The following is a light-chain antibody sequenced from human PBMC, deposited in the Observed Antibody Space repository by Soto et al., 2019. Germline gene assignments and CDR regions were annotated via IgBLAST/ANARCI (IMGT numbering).Light chain of an antibody. Sequence: DIQRTPSPSSVSASVGDTVPVSCRASQVISSWLAWYQQKTGRAPNLLIYKAPTLQTGVPSSFSGSGSGTDFTLTITKLQPEDLATYHCHKASSLPLSVGGGTKGEIK. CDR1: QVISSW. J-gene: IGKJ4*01. CDR3: HKASSLPLS. V-gene: IGKV1-12*01. CDR2: KAP.